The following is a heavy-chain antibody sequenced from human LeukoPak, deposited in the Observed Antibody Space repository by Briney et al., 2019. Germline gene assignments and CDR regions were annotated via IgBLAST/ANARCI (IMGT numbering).Heavy chain of an antibody. CDR1: GFTFSSYG. Sequence: PGGSLRLSCAASGFTFSSYGMHWVRQAPGKGLGWVAVISYVGSNKYYADSVKGRFTISRDNSKNTLYLQMNSLRAEDTAVYYCAKAPRTLDYYMDVWGKGTTVTVSS. D-gene: IGHD1-14*01. CDR2: ISYVGSNK. V-gene: IGHV3-30*18. CDR3: AKAPRTLDYYMDV. J-gene: IGHJ6*03.